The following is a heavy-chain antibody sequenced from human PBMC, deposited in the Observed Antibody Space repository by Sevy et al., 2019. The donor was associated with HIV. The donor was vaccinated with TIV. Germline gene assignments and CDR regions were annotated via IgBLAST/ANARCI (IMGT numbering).Heavy chain of an antibody. Sequence: GGSLRLSCAASGFTFSSYAMHWVRQAPGKGLEWVAVISYDGSNKYYADSVKGRFTISRDNSKNTLYLQMNSLRAEDTAVYYCARDRGGNVYYYYYGMDVWGQGTTVTVSS. V-gene: IGHV3-30-3*01. CDR1: GFTFSSYA. CDR3: ARDRGGNVYYYYYGMDV. CDR2: ISYDGSNK. D-gene: IGHD3-16*01. J-gene: IGHJ6*02.